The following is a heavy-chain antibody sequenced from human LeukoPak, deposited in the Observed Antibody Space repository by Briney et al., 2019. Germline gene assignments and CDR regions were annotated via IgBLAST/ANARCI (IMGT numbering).Heavy chain of an antibody. CDR1: GFTFSSYA. J-gene: IGHJ4*02. D-gene: IGHD1-26*01. V-gene: IGHV3-23*01. CDR3: AKRSGSYRNFDY. CDR2: ISGSGGST. Sequence: GGSLRLSCAASGFTFSSYAMSWVRQAPGKGLEWVSAISGSGGSTYYADPVKGRFTISRDNSKNTLYLQMNSLRAEDTAVYYCAKRSGSYRNFDYWGQGTLVTVSS.